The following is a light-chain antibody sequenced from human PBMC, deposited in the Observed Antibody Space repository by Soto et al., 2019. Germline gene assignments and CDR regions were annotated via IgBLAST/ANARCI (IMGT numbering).Light chain of an antibody. CDR3: HQYGISPPRT. V-gene: IGKV3-20*01. J-gene: IGKJ1*01. CDR1: QSVSSSY. Sequence: VLSQSPGTLSLSPGERATLSRRANQSVSSSYLAWYQQKPGQAPRLLIYGASSRATGIPDRFSGSGSGTDFTLTISRLEPEDFAVYYCHQYGISPPRTFGQGTKVDI. CDR2: GAS.